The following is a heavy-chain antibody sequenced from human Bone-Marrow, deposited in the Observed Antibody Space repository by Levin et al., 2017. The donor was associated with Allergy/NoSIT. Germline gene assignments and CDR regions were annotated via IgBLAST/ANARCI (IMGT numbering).Heavy chain of an antibody. D-gene: IGHD6-19*01. Sequence: GESLKISCAASGFTFSSYAMSWVRQAPGKGLEWVSAISGSGGSTYYADSVKGRFTISRDNSKNTLYLQMNSLRAEDTAVYYCAKDFRNSSGRTYYYYGMDVWGQGTTVTVSS. CDR1: GFTFSSYA. CDR3: AKDFRNSSGRTYYYYGMDV. CDR2: ISGSGGST. J-gene: IGHJ6*02. V-gene: IGHV3-23*01.